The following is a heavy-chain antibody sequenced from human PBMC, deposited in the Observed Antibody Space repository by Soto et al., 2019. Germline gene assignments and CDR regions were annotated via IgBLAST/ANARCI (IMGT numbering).Heavy chain of an antibody. V-gene: IGHV3-21*01. D-gene: IGHD6-6*01. CDR1: GFTFRSYS. CDR3: ARNESSNIYGMDV. J-gene: IGHJ6*02. Sequence: GGSLRLSCAASGFTFRSYSMNWVRQAPGKGLEWDSSISSSSFSINYADSVKGRFSISRDNAQNSLHLQMSNLRAEDTAVYYCARNESSNIYGMDVWGQGTTVTVSS. CDR2: ISSSSFSI.